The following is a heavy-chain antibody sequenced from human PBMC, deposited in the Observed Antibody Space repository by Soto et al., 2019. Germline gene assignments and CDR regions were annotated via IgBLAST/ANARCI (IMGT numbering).Heavy chain of an antibody. CDR2: IYNDGKT. J-gene: IGHJ6*02. CDR3: VRPLPSGQNYGMDV. CDR1: GLPVSTNY. V-gene: IGHV3-53*01. D-gene: IGHD3-10*01. Sequence: LRLSCAASGLPVSTNYMSWVRQAPGKGLEWVSVIYNDGKTYYADSVKGRFTISRDASKNTLHLQMDSLRDEDTAVYYCVRPLPSGQNYGMDVWGQGTTVTVSS.